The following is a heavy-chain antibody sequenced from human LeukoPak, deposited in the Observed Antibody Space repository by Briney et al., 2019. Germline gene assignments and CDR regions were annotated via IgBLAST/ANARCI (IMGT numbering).Heavy chain of an antibody. D-gene: IGHD3-3*01. CDR2: ISTYNGNT. CDR3: ARVLRYDFWSAYYFDY. V-gene: IGHV1-18*01. CDR1: GYIFSSYG. J-gene: IGHJ4*02. Sequence: ASVKVSCKASGYIFSSYGISWVRQAPGQGLEWMAWISTYNGNTNYALKVQGRATMTTDTSTSTAYMELRSLRSDDTAVYYCARVLRYDFWSAYYFDYWGQGTLVTVSS.